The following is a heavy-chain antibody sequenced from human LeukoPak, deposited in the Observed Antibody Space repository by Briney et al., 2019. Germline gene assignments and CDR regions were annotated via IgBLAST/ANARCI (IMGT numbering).Heavy chain of an antibody. CDR3: ARMGSHFTIFGVVTEPYYFDY. J-gene: IGHJ4*02. V-gene: IGHV4-39*01. CDR2: IYYSGST. Sequence: NSSETLSLTCTVSGGSISSSSYYWGWIRQPPGKGLEWIGSIYYSGSTYYNPSLKSRVTISVDTSKNQFSLKLSSVTAADTAVYYCARMGSHFTIFGVVTEPYYFDYWGQGTLVTVSS. CDR1: GGSISSSSYY. D-gene: IGHD3-3*01.